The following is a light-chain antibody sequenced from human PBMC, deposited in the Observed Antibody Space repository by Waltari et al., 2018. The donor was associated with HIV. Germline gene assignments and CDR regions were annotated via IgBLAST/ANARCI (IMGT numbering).Light chain of an antibody. J-gene: IGLJ2*01. CDR1: TPNIGNNF. CDR2: DNH. CDR3: GTWDTSLNAGV. Sequence: QSVLTQPPAVSAAPGQKVTISCSGTTPNIGNNFVCWYQKLPGTAPKLLIFDNHKRPSAVPDRFSASTSGTSATLDSTGLHAGDEAEYYSGTWDTSLNAGVFCGGTKVSVL. V-gene: IGLV1-51*01.